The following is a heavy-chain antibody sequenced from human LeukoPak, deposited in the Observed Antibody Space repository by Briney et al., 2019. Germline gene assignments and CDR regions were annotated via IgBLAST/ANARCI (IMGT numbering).Heavy chain of an antibody. CDR3: AKDQWELLGYFDY. Sequence: GGSLRLSCAPSGFTFSSYAMSWVRQAPGKGLEWVSAISGSGGSTYYADSVKGRFTISRDNSKNTLYLQMNSLRAEDTAVYYCAKDQWELLGYFDYWGQGTLVTVSS. V-gene: IGHV3-23*01. D-gene: IGHD1-26*01. CDR2: ISGSGGST. CDR1: GFTFSSYA. J-gene: IGHJ4*02.